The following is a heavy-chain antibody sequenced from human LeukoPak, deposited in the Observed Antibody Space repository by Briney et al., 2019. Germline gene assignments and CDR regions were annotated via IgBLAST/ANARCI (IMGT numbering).Heavy chain of an antibody. CDR2: IYYSGST. CDR1: GGSISSGGYY. D-gene: IGHD4-17*01. V-gene: IGHV4-31*03. Sequence: TLSLTCTVSGGSISSGGYYWGWIRQHPGKGLEWIGYIYYSGSTYYNPSLKSRVTISVDTSKNQFSLKLSSVTAADTAVYYCARDLGRDYGDVGWFDPWGQGTLVTVSS. CDR3: ARDLGRDYGDVGWFDP. J-gene: IGHJ5*02.